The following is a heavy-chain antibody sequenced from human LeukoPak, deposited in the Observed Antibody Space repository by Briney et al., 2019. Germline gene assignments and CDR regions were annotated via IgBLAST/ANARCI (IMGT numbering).Heavy chain of an antibody. CDR3: AKDDGDYGYYYYGMDV. CDR1: GFTFNGYA. J-gene: IGHJ6*02. CDR2: ISGDAANT. Sequence: GGSLRLSCAASGFTFNGYAMSWLRQAPGTVLEWVSAISGDAANTFYAESVKGRFTISKDNLKNILYLQMDGLRAEDTAVYYCAKDDGDYGYYYYGMDVWGQGTTVTVSS. D-gene: IGHD4-17*01. V-gene: IGHV3-23*01.